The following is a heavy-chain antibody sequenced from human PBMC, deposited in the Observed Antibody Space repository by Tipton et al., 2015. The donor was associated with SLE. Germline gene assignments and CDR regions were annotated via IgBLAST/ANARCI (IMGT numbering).Heavy chain of an antibody. CDR1: VGSFSGYQ. CDR3: ARYYYDASGVTLFDY. J-gene: IGHJ4*02. V-gene: IGHV4-34*09. D-gene: IGHD3-22*01. Sequence: TLSLTCAVYVGSFSGYQWSWIRQPPGKGLEWIGYIYYSGTTHYNPSLKSRLTISVDTSKNQFSLKLSSVTAADTAVYYCARYYYDASGVTLFDYWGQGTLVTVSS. CDR2: IYYSGTT.